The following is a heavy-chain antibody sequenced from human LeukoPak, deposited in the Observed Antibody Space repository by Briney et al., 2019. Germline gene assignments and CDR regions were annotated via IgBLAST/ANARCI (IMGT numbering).Heavy chain of an antibody. CDR3: AKDIHSSSFYGMDV. CDR1: GFTSDDYA. Sequence: GRSLRLSCAASGFTSDDYAMHWVRQAPGKGLEWVSGISWNSGSIGYADSVKGRFTISRDNAKNSLYLQMNSLRAEDTALYYCAKDIHSSSFYGMDVCGQGTTVTVSS. J-gene: IGHJ6*02. V-gene: IGHV3-9*02. CDR2: ISWNSGSI. D-gene: IGHD6-13*01.